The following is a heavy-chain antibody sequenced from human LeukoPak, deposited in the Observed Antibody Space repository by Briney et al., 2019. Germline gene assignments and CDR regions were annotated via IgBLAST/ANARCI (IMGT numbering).Heavy chain of an antibody. CDR3: ARIACTGGNCKPYYYYGLDV. Sequence: PGRSLRLSCAASGFTFSTYGMHWVRQAPGKGLEWVAVIWYDGSIKYYAGSVKGRFTFSRDNPKSTLYLQMNSLRAEDTAVYYCARIACTGGNCKPYYYYGLDVWGQGTTVTVSS. CDR1: GFTFSTYG. D-gene: IGHD2-8*02. J-gene: IGHJ6*02. CDR2: IWYDGSIK. V-gene: IGHV3-33*01.